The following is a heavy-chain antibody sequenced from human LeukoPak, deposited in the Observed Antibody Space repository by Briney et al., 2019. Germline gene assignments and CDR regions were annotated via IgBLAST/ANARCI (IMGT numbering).Heavy chain of an antibody. V-gene: IGHV3-30-3*01. CDR3: ARSQAVAGGYYYYDVDV. CDR2: ISYDGSNK. D-gene: IGHD6-19*01. J-gene: IGHJ6*02. Sequence: PGRSLRLSCAASEFTFSNYAMHWVRQAPGKGLQWVAVISYDGSNKYYADSVKGRFTISRDNSKNALYLQMNSLRTEDTAVYYCARSQAVAGGYYYYDVDVWGQRTTATVSS. CDR1: EFTFSNYA.